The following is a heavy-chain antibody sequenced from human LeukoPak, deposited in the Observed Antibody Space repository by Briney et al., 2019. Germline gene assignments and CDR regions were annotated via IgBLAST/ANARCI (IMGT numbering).Heavy chain of an antibody. CDR3: ARDPITMVRGVILHNWFDP. CDR2: ISSSSSTI. V-gene: IGHV3-48*01. CDR1: GFTFSSYS. D-gene: IGHD3-10*01. J-gene: IGHJ5*02. Sequence: PGGSLRLSCAASGFTFSSYSMNWVRQAPGKGLEWVSYISSSSSTIYYADSVKGRFTISRDNAKNSLYLQMNSLRAEDTAVYYCARDPITMVRGVILHNWFDPWGRGTLVTVSP.